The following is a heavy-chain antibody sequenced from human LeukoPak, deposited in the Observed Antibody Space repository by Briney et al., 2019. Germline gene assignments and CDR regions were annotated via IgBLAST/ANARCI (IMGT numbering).Heavy chain of an antibody. CDR3: ATRRIQLWYYFDY. Sequence: GASVKVSCKASGGTFSSYAISWVRQAPGQGLEWMGGIIPIFGTANYAQKFQGRVTITADGSTSTAYMELSSLRSEDTAVYYCATRRIQLWYYFDYWGQGALVTVSS. CDR2: IIPIFGTA. J-gene: IGHJ4*02. D-gene: IGHD5-18*01. V-gene: IGHV1-69*13. CDR1: GGTFSSYA.